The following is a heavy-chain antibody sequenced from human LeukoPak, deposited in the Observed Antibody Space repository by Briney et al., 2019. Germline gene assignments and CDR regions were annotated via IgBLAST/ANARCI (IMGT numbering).Heavy chain of an antibody. Sequence: GGSLRLSCAASGFTFSSYAMHWVRQAPGKGLEWVAVISYDGSNKYYADSVKGRFTISRDNSKNTLYLQMNSLRAEDTAVYYCARDPTYYYGSGSYHYFDYWGQGTLVTVSS. D-gene: IGHD3-10*01. CDR3: ARDPTYYYGSGSYHYFDY. J-gene: IGHJ4*02. V-gene: IGHV3-30-3*01. CDR1: GFTFSSYA. CDR2: ISYDGSNK.